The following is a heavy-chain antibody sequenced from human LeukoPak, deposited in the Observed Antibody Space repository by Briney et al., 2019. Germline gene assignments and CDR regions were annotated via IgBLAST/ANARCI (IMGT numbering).Heavy chain of an antibody. D-gene: IGHD3-16*01. CDR3: VSAYGGLLDY. J-gene: IGHJ4*02. CDR2: ISGSADTI. CDR1: GFTFSSYE. V-gene: IGHV3-48*03. Sequence: QSGGSLRLSCAACGFTFSSYEMNWVRQAPGKGLEWVSYISGSADTIYYADSVKGRFTISRDNAKKSLYLQMNGLRAEDTAAYYCVSAYGGLLDYWGQGTLVTVSS.